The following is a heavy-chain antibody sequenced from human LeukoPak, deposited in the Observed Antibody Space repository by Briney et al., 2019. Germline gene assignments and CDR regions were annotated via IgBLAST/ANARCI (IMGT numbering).Heavy chain of an antibody. D-gene: IGHD3-22*01. CDR1: GYSISSGYY. CDR3: ARLSPEYYYDSSGYPNI. V-gene: IGHV4-38-2*01. CDR2: IYHSGST. J-gene: IGHJ4*02. Sequence: PSETLSLTCAVSGYSISSGYYWGWIRQPPGKGLEWIGSIYHSGSTYYNPSLKSRVTISVDTSKNQFSLKLGSVTAADTAVYYCARLSPEYYYDSSGYPNIWGQGTLVTVSS.